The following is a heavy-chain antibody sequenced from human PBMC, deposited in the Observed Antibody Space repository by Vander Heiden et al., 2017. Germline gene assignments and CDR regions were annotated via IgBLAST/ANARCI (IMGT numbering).Heavy chain of an antibody. CDR1: GPIFDNYY. D-gene: IGHD5-12*01. V-gene: IGHV3-11*01. J-gene: IGHJ4*02. CDR2: INRDSTTI. CDR3: FAGYNDIDY. Sequence: QVQLVVSGAGLVKPGGSLRLSCAASGPIFDNYYMSWIRLAPGKELEWVSYINRDSTTIYYTDSVQGRFTISRDNAKKSLYLQMNSLRAEDTAVYYCFAGYNDIDYWGQGTLVTVSS.